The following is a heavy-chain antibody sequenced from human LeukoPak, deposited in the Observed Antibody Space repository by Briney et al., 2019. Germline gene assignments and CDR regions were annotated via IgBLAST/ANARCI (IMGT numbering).Heavy chain of an antibody. D-gene: IGHD2-15*01. CDR1: GFTFSSYW. CDR3: AKSHTPYCSGANCYLFDF. J-gene: IGHJ4*02. Sequence: PGGSLRLSCAASGFTFSSYWMHWVRQAPGKGLEWVSHINNNGGSTSYADSVKGRFTISRDNSKNMLYVQVNSLRAEDTAVYYCAKSHTPYCSGANCYLFDFWGQGTLVTVSS. CDR2: INNNGGST. V-gene: IGHV3-23*01.